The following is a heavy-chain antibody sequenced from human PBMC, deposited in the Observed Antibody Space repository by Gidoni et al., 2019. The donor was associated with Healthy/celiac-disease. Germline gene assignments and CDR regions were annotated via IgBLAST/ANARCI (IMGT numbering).Heavy chain of an antibody. CDR2: ISYDGSNK. J-gene: IGHJ4*02. CDR1: GFTFSSYA. D-gene: IGHD2-21*01. CDR3: ARVDGDYYFDY. Sequence: QVQLVESGGGVVQPGRSLRLSCAASGFTFSSYAMHWVRQAPGKGLEWVAVISYDGSNKYYADSVKGRFTISRDNSKNTLYLQMNSLRAEDTAVYYCARVDGDYYFDYWGQGTLVTVSS. V-gene: IGHV3-30-3*01.